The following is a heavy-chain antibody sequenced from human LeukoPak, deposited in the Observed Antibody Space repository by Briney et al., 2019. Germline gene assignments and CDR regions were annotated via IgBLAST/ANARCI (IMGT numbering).Heavy chain of an antibody. V-gene: IGHV3-74*01. Sequence: GGSVRLSCAASGFTFSNYWMHWVRQAPGKGLVWVSRINSDGSSTTYADSVQGRFTISRDNSNNTLFLQMNSLRPEDTAIYYCAKLFDSGTYNNFFHYWGQGTLVTVSS. CDR1: GFTFSNYW. CDR3: AKLFDSGTYNNFFHY. CDR2: INSDGSST. J-gene: IGHJ4*02. D-gene: IGHD3-10*01.